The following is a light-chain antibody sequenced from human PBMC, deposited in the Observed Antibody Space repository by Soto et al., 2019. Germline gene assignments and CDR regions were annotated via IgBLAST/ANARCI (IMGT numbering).Light chain of an antibody. CDR1: SSDAGSYNL. V-gene: IGLV2-23*01. Sequence: QSVLTQPASVSGSPGQSITISCTGTSSDAGSYNLVSWYQQHPGKAPKFMIYEGSKRPSGVSNRFSGSKSGNTASLTISGLQAEDEADYYCCSYAGSSTFVVFGGGTKLTVL. J-gene: IGLJ2*01. CDR3: CSYAGSSTFVV. CDR2: EGS.